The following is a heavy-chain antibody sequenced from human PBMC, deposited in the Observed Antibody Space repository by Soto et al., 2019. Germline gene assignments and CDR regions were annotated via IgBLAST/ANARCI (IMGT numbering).Heavy chain of an antibody. J-gene: IGHJ4*02. CDR1: GFTFSSYG. D-gene: IGHD3-16*02. CDR3: AKSPIAYGSLSIGGY. V-gene: IGHV3-30*18. Sequence: GGSLRLSCAASGFTFSSYGMHWVRQAPGKGLEWVAVISYDGSNKYYADSVKGRFTISRDNSKNTLYLQMNSLRAEDTAVYYCAKSPIAYGSLSIGGYWGQGTLVTVSS. CDR2: ISYDGSNK.